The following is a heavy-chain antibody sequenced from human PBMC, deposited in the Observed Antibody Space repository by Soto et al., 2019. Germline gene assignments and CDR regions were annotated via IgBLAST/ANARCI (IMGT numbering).Heavy chain of an antibody. V-gene: IGHV3-23*01. J-gene: IGHJ2*01. CDR3: AKEPVGPDWYFDL. Sequence: GGSLRLSCAASGFTFSTYSMNWVRQAPGKGLEWDSGISGSGISTHYADSVKGRFTVSRDNSKNTLYLQMNSLRAEDTAVYNCAKEPVGPDWYFDLWGRGTLVTVSS. CDR2: ISGSGIST. CDR1: GFTFSTYS.